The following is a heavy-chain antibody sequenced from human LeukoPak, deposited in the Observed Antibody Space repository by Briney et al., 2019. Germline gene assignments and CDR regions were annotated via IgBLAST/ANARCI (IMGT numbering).Heavy chain of an antibody. V-gene: IGHV4-39*07. CDR1: GFTFSSYW. Sequence: PGGSLRLSCAASGFTFSSYWMSWVRQAPGKGLEWIGSIYYSGSTYYNPSLKSRVTISVDTSKNQFSLKLSSVTAADTAVYYCARDHIVVVPAAGSMDVWGKGTTVTVSS. CDR3: ARDHIVVVPAAGSMDV. J-gene: IGHJ6*04. D-gene: IGHD2-2*01. CDR2: IYYSGST.